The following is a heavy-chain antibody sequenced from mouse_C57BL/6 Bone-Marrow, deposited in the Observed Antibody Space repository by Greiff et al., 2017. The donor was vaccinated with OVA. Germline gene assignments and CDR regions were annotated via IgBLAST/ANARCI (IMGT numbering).Heavy chain of an antibody. CDR2: ISNLAYSI. Sequence: EVKVVESGGGLVQPGGSLKLSCAASGFTFSDYGMAWVRQAPRKGPEWVAFISNLAYSIYYADTVTGRFTFSRENAKNTLYLEMSSLRSEDTAMYYCARQGNLAWFAYWGQGTLVTVSA. D-gene: IGHD2-1*01. CDR3: ARQGNLAWFAY. V-gene: IGHV5-15*01. J-gene: IGHJ3*01. CDR1: GFTFSDYG.